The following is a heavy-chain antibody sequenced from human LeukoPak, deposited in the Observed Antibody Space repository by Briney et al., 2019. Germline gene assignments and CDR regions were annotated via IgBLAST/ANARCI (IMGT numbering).Heavy chain of an antibody. J-gene: IGHJ3*02. V-gene: IGHV1-2*02. Sequence: ASVKVSCKASGYTFTDYYMHWLRQAPGQGLEWMGWINPNSGGTNYAQKFQGRVTMTRDTSISTAYMELSRLRSDDAAVYYCARGPSYGAFDIWGQGTMVTVSS. CDR2: INPNSGGT. CDR1: GYTFTDYY. D-gene: IGHD5-18*01. CDR3: ARGPSYGAFDI.